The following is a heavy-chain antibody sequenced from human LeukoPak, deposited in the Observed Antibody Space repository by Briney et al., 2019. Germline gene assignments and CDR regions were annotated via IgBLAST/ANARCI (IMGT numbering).Heavy chain of an antibody. J-gene: IGHJ4*02. CDR1: GFTFSSYG. V-gene: IGHV3-30*18. CDR3: AKTLHSYGYWYYFDY. Sequence: GGSLRLSCAASGFTFSSYGMHWVRQAPGKGLKWVAVISYDGSNKYYADSVKGRFTISRDNSKNTLYLQMNSLRAEDTAVYYCAKTLHSYGYWYYFDYWGQGTLVTVSS. CDR2: ISYDGSNK. D-gene: IGHD5-18*01.